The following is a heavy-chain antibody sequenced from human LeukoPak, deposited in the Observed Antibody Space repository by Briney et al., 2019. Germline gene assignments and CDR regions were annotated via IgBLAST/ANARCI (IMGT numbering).Heavy chain of an antibody. CDR1: GGSISTSSHY. J-gene: IGHJ4*02. Sequence: SETLSLTCTVSGGSISTSSHYWDWLRQPPGKGLEYIASIYYSGVTYYNSSHKSRDTISVDTSKNQFSLKLSSVTAADTAVYYWASLDRETTVTTGLDYWGQSTLL. D-gene: IGHD4-11*01. V-gene: IGHV4-39*01. CDR2: IYYSGVT. CDR3: ASLDRETTVTTGLDY.